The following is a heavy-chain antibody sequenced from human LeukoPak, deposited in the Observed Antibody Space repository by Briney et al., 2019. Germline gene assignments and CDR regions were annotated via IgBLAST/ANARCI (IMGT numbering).Heavy chain of an antibody. CDR2: LFNGGTT. J-gene: IGHJ5*01. CDR1: GVSISRDH. D-gene: IGHD2-2*01. V-gene: IGHV4-59*01. CDR3: ARGGPSSRWFES. Sequence: SETLSLTCTVSGVSISRDHWSWIRQSPGRGLEWIGYLFNGGTTDYNPSLKSRITISVDTSRNQFSLNLNSVTTADTAVYYCARGGPSSRWFESWGQGTLVTVSA.